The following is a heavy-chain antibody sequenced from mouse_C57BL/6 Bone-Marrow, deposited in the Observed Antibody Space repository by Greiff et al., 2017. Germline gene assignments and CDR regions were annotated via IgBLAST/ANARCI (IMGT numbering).Heavy chain of an antibody. CDR1: GYAFSSYW. CDR2: IYPGDGDT. Sequence: VQLQQSGAELVKPGASVKISCKASGYAFSSYWMNWVKQRPGKGLEWIGQIYPGDGDTNYNGKFKGKATLTADKSSSTAYMQLSSLTSEDSAVYFCARKDYYRWYFDVWGTGTTVTVSS. CDR3: ARKDYYRWYFDV. D-gene: IGHD1-1*01. V-gene: IGHV1-80*01. J-gene: IGHJ1*03.